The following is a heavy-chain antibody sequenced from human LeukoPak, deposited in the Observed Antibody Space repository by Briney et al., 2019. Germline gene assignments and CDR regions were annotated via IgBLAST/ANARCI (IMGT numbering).Heavy chain of an antibody. Sequence: SETLSLTCTVSGGSISSYYWSWIRQPPGKGLEWIGYIYYSGSTNYNPSLKSRVTMSVDTSKNQFSLKQSSVTAADTAVYYCARGGHYFGSGSPFDYWGQGTLVTVSS. V-gene: IGHV4-59*01. D-gene: IGHD3-10*01. CDR2: IYYSGST. CDR3: ARGGHYFGSGSPFDY. CDR1: GGSISSYY. J-gene: IGHJ4*02.